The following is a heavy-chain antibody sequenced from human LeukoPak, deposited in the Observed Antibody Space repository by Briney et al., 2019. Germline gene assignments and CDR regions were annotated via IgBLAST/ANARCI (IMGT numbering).Heavy chain of an antibody. V-gene: IGHV1-69*04. Sequence: GASVKVSCKASGGTFSSYAISWVRQAPGQGLEWMGRIIPILGIANYAQKFQGRVTITADKSTSTAYMELSSLRSEDTAVYYCASDSSGIQRGYWGQGTLVTVSS. CDR1: GGTFSSYA. D-gene: IGHD3-22*01. J-gene: IGHJ4*02. CDR2: IIPILGIA. CDR3: ASDSSGIQRGY.